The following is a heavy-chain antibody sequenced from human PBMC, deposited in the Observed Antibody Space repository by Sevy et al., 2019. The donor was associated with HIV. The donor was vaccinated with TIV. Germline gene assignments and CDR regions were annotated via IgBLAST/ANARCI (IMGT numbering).Heavy chain of an antibody. CDR1: VGSFSGYY. CDR3: ARGGWDYSSGWYYGMDV. V-gene: IGHV4-34*01. CDR2: INHSGST. J-gene: IGHJ6*02. Sequence: SDTLSLTCAVYVGSFSGYYWSWIRQPPGKGLEWIGEINHSGSTNYNPSLKSRVTISIDTSKNQFSLKLSSVTAADTAVYYCARGGWDYSSGWYYGMDVWGQGTTVTVSS. D-gene: IGHD6-19*01.